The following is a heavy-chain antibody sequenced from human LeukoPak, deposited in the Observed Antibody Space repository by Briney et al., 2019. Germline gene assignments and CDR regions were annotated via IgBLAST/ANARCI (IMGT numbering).Heavy chain of an antibody. V-gene: IGHV1-69*06. CDR2: IIPIFGTA. CDR1: GGTFSSYA. CDR3: ARPRAYYDILTGYYKGINDAFDI. D-gene: IGHD3-9*01. Sequence: SVKVSCKASGGTFSSYAISWVRQAPGQGLEWMGGIIPIFGTANHAQKFQGRVTITADKSTSTAYMELGSLRSEDTAVYYCARPRAYYDILTGYYKGINDAFDIWGQGTMVTVFS. J-gene: IGHJ3*02.